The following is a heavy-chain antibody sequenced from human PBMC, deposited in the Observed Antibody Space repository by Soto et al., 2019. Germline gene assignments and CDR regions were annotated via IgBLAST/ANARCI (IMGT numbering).Heavy chain of an antibody. J-gene: IGHJ4*02. Sequence: PGGSLRLSCAASGFTFSSYAMSWVRQAPGKGLEWVSAISGSSGSSTYYADSVRGRFTISRDNSKNTLYLQMNSLRAEDTAIYYCAKGDIAVATITPDYCGQGTLVTVSS. CDR1: GFTFSSYA. D-gene: IGHD6-19*01. CDR3: AKGDIAVATITPDY. V-gene: IGHV3-23*01. CDR2: ISGSSGSST.